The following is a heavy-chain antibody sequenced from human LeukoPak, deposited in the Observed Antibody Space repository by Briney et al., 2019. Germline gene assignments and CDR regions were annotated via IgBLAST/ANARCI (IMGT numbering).Heavy chain of an antibody. D-gene: IGHD6-19*01. J-gene: IGHJ3*02. Sequence: GRSLRLSCAASGFTFSSCGMHWVRQAPGKGLEWVAVISYDGSNKYYADSVKGRFTISRDNSKNTLYLQMNSLRAEDTAVYYCAKVSTGYSSGWYGAGLGVADIWGQGTMVTVSS. CDR1: GFTFSSCG. V-gene: IGHV3-30*18. CDR2: ISYDGSNK. CDR3: AKVSTGYSSGWYGAGLGVADI.